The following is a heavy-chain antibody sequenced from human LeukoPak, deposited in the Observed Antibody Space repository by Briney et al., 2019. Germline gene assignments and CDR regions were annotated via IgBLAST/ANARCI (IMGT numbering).Heavy chain of an antibody. D-gene: IGHD3-22*01. V-gene: IGHV4-30-4*08. CDR1: GGSISSGDYY. Sequence: SQTLSLTCTVSGGSISSGDYYWSWIRQPPGKGREWIGYIYYSGSTYYNPSLKSRVTISVDTSKNQFSLKLSSVTAADTAVYYCARDVKSDSSGYSDYWGQGTLVTVSS. CDR3: ARDVKSDSSGYSDY. J-gene: IGHJ4*02. CDR2: IYYSGST.